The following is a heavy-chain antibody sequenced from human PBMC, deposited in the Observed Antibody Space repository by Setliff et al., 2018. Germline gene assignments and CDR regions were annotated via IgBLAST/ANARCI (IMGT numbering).Heavy chain of an antibody. J-gene: IGHJ6*03. CDR1: GGSISSGDHY. D-gene: IGHD3-22*01. V-gene: IGHV4-31*03. CDR2: IYHSGNT. Sequence: SETLSLTCTVSGGSISSGDHYWSWIRQHPGKGLEWIGYIYHSGNTYYNPSLKSRITISVDTSKNQFSLKLSSVTAADTAVCYCAREAGYYDSSGPVGVPYYYYMDVWGKGTTVTVSS. CDR3: AREAGYYDSSGPVGVPYYYYMDV.